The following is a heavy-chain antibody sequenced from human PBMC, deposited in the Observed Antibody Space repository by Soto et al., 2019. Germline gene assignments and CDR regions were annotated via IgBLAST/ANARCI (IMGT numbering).Heavy chain of an antibody. Sequence: SVKVSCKASGFTFTSSAVQWVRQARGQRLEWIGWIVVGSGNTNYAQKFQERVTITRDMSTSTAYMELSSLRSEDTAVYYCAADGRYYYDSSGYYVPYYYYGMDVCGQGTTVTVSS. CDR3: AADGRYYYDSSGYYVPYYYYGMDV. V-gene: IGHV1-58*01. J-gene: IGHJ6*02. CDR2: IVVGSGNT. CDR1: GFTFTSSA. D-gene: IGHD3-22*01.